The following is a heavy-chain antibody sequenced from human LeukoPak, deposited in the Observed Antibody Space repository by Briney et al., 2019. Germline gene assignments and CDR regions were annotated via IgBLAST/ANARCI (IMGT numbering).Heavy chain of an antibody. CDR1: GFTFSSYG. D-gene: IGHD4-17*01. CDR3: ARPGDTTGYFDY. Sequence: GRSLRLSCAASGFTFSSYGMHWVRQAPGKGLEWVAVIWYDGSNKYYADSVKGRFTISRDNSKNTLYLQMNSLRAEDTAVYYCARPGDTTGYFDYWGQGTPVTVSS. J-gene: IGHJ4*02. V-gene: IGHV3-33*01. CDR2: IWYDGSNK.